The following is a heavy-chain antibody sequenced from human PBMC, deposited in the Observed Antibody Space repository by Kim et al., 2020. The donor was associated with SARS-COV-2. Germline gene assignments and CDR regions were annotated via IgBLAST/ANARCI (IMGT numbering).Heavy chain of an antibody. CDR2: ISGSGGST. D-gene: IGHD2-21*02. V-gene: IGHV3-23*01. J-gene: IGHJ4*02. Sequence: GGSLRLSCAASGFTFSSYAMSWVRQAPGKGLEWVSAISGSGGSTYYADSVKGRFTISRDNSKNTLYLQMNSLRAEDTAVYYCAKGEFIGKDNLNRASARIVVVTAPWDYWGQGTLVTVSS. CDR1: GFTFSSYA. CDR3: AKGEFIGKDNLNRASARIVVVTAPWDY.